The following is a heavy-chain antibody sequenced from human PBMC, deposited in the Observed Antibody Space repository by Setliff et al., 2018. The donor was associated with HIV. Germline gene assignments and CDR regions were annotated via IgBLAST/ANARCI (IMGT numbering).Heavy chain of an antibody. Sequence: PGGSLRLSCAASGFKFINYAMSWVRQAPGKGLEWVSVIYGGGSTNYADSVKGRFTISTDNSKNTLYLQMNSLRAEDTAVYYCATQLRRGYSYGSLFDYWGQGTLVTVSS. D-gene: IGHD5-18*01. V-gene: IGHV3-66*01. CDR1: GFKFINYA. J-gene: IGHJ4*02. CDR2: IYGGGST. CDR3: ATQLRRGYSYGSLFDY.